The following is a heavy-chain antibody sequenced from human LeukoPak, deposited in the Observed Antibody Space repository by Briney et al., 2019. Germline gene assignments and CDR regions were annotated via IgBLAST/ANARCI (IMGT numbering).Heavy chain of an antibody. V-gene: IGHV1-69*05. CDR3: ATSESGRSWDWFAP. CDR1: GYTFTSYG. D-gene: IGHD3-10*01. J-gene: IGHJ5*02. CDR2: LTQFFRRT. Sequence: ASVKVSCKASGYTFTSYGISWVRQAPGQGLEWMGGLTQFFRRTNYTQKFQGRLTITTDESSTTAYMELSDLRSDDTAVYYCATSESGRSWDWFAPWGQGTRVTVSS.